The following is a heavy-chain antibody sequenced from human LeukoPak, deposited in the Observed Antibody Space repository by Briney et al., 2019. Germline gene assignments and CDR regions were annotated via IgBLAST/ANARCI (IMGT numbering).Heavy chain of an antibody. CDR2: IYYTGST. V-gene: IGHV4-39*01. J-gene: IGHJ4*02. CDR3: VRHFRIGFYPDY. CDR1: SGSISSNSYY. D-gene: IGHD1-14*01. Sequence: SETLSLTCTVSSGSISSNSYYWGWIRQPPGKGLEWIGTIYYTGSTYYNPSLESRVTVSVDTSKNQFSLKLSSVTAADTAVYYCVRHFRIGFYPDYWGQGTLVTVSS.